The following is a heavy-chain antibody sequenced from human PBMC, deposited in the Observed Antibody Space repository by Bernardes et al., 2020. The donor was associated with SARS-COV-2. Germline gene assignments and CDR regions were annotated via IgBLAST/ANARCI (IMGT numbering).Heavy chain of an antibody. V-gene: IGHV3-21*01. CDR3: ARRGSFNGMDV. J-gene: IGHJ6*02. D-gene: IGHD3-10*01. CDR1: GFIFTTYS. CDR2: ISSSSSYI. Sequence: GGSLRLSCEGSGFIFTTYSMIWVRQAPGKGLEWVSSISSSSSYIYYADSVKGRFTISRDNAKNSLFLQMNSLRAEDTAVYYCARRGSFNGMDVWGQGTTVTVSS.